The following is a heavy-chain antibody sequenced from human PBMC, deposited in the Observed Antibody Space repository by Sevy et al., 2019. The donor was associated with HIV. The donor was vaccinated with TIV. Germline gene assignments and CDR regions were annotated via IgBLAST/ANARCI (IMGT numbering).Heavy chain of an antibody. CDR3: AKDKGPDILTGRFDY. CDR2: ISWNSGSI. D-gene: IGHD3-9*01. J-gene: IGHJ4*02. V-gene: IGHV3-9*03. CDR1: GFTFDDYA. Sequence: GGSLRLSCAASGFTFDDYAMHWVRQAPGKGLEWVSGISWNSGSIGYADSVKGRFTISRDNAKNSLYLQMNSLRAEDMALYYCAKDKGPDILTGRFDYWGQGTLVTVSS.